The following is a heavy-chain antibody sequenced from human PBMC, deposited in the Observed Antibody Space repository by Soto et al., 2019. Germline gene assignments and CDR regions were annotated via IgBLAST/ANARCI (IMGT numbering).Heavy chain of an antibody. CDR1: GGTFSSYA. V-gene: IGHV1-18*01. J-gene: IGHJ6*02. D-gene: IGHD2-15*01. CDR2: ISAYNGNT. Sequence: ASVKVSCKASGGTFSSYAISWVRQAPGQGLEWMGWISAYNGNTNYAQKLQGRVTMTTDTSTSTAYMELRSLRSDDTAVYYCARSGYCSGGSCFARYYSYGMDVWGQGTTVTVSS. CDR3: ARSGYCSGGSCFARYYSYGMDV.